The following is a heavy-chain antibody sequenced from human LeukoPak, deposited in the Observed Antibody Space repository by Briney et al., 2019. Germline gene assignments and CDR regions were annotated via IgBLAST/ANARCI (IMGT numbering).Heavy chain of an antibody. CDR1: GGSISSYY. J-gene: IGHJ4*02. V-gene: IGHV4-59*12. D-gene: IGHD3-22*01. CDR3: ARDTGNYYDSSGYYYN. Sequence: PSETLSLTCTVSGGSISSYYWSWIRQPPGKGLEWIGYIYYSGSTNYNPSLKSRVTISVETSKNQFSLKLSSVTAADTAVYYCARDTGNYYDSSGYYYNWGQGTLVTVSS. CDR2: IYYSGST.